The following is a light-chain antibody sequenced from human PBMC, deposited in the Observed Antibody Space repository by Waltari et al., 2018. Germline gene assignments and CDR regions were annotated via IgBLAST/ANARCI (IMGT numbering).Light chain of an antibody. V-gene: IGKV1-39*01. Sequence: DIQMTQSPSSLSASIVDRFTITCRASENIGSYLNWYQRRTGEAPKLLIYATSTLQTEVPSRFSGSGSRTDFTLTISSLQPEDFATYYCQHTFETPYSFGQGTKLESK. J-gene: IGKJ2*01. CDR1: ENIGSY. CDR2: ATS. CDR3: QHTFETPYS.